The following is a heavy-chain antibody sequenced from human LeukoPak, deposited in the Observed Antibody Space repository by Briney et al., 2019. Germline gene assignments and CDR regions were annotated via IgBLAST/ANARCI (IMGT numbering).Heavy chain of an antibody. CDR2: ISYDGSNK. J-gene: IGHJ4*02. Sequence: GGSLRLSCAASGFTFSSYGMHWVRQAPGKGLEWVAVISYDGSNKYYADSVKGRFTISRDDSKNTLYLQMNSLRAEDTAVYYCAKEREYSGYEPLPNDYWGQGTLVTVSS. D-gene: IGHD5-12*01. V-gene: IGHV3-30*18. CDR1: GFTFSSYG. CDR3: AKEREYSGYEPLPNDY.